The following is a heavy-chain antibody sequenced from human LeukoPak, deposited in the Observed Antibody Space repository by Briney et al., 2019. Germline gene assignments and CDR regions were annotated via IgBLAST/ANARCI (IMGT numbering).Heavy chain of an antibody. Sequence: GGSLRLSCAASGFTFSSYGMNWVRQAPGKGLEWVSYISSSGSTIYYADSVKGRFTISRDNAKNSLYLQMNSLRAEDTAVYYCARGYYDFWSGYYTYYFDYWGQGSLVPVSS. V-gene: IGHV3-48*03. CDR1: GFTFSSYG. J-gene: IGHJ4*02. CDR3: ARGYYDFWSGYYTYYFDY. CDR2: ISSSGSTI. D-gene: IGHD3-3*01.